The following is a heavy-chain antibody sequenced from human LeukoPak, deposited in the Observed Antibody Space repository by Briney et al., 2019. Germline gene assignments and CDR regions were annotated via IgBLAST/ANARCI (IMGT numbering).Heavy chain of an antibody. V-gene: IGHV3-73*01. CDR1: GFTFSGSA. J-gene: IGHJ4*02. CDR2: VRSKANNYAT. D-gene: IGHD4-17*01. Sequence: GGSLRLSCAASGFTFSGSAMHWVRLASGKGLEWVGRVRSKANNYATAYAASVKGRFTISRDDSKNTAYLQMNSLKTEDSAVYYCTRDYGDPTFDYWGQGTLVTVSS. CDR3: TRDYGDPTFDY.